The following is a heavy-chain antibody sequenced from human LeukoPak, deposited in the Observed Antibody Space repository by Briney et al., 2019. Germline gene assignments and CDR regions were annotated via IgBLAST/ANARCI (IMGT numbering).Heavy chain of an antibody. V-gene: IGHV4-59*12. J-gene: IGHJ4*02. CDR1: NGSISSYY. CDR2: IYYSGST. CDR3: ARNSHYNYYFDY. D-gene: IGHD5-24*01. Sequence: SETLSLTCTVSNGSISSYYWNWIRQPPGKGLEWIGYIYYSGSTNYNPSLKSRVTISLDKSKNQFSLKLTSVTAADTAVFYCARNSHYNYYFDYWGQGTLVTVSS.